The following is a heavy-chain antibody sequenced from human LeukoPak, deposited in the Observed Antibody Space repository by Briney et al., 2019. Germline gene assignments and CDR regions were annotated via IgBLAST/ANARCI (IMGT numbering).Heavy chain of an antibody. D-gene: IGHD5-12*01. CDR2: IIPIFGTA. Sequence: ASVKVPCKASGGTFSSYAISWVRQAPGQGLEWMGGIIPIFGTADYAQKFQGRVTITADESTSTAYMELSSLRSEDTAVYYCAREVATSNEYDYWGQGTLVTVSS. CDR1: GGTFSSYA. CDR3: AREVATSNEYDY. V-gene: IGHV1-69*13. J-gene: IGHJ4*02.